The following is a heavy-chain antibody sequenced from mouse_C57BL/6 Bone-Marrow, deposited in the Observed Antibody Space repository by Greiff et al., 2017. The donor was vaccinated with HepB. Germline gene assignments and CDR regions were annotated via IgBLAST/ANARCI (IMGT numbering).Heavy chain of an antibody. CDR3: AREHYYGSSPYYYAMDY. Sequence: ESGPGLVKPSQSLSLTCSVTGYSITSGYYWNWIRQFPGNKLEWMGYISYDGSNNYNPSLKNRISITRDTSKNQFFLKLNSVTTEDTATYYCAREHYYGSSPYYYAMDYWGQGTSVTVSS. D-gene: IGHD1-1*01. CDR1: GYSITSGYY. J-gene: IGHJ4*01. CDR2: ISYDGSN. V-gene: IGHV3-6*01.